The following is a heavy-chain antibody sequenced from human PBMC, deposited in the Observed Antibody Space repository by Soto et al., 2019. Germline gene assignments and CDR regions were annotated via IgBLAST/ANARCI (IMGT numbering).Heavy chain of an antibody. CDR1: GFTFSSYW. Sequence: EVQLVESGRGLVQPGGSLRLSCAASGFTFSSYWMSWVRQAPGKGLEWVANIKQDGSEKYYVDSVKGRFTISRDNAKNSLYLQMNSLRAEDTAVYYCAREGSSWTYYYMDVWGKGTTVTVSS. J-gene: IGHJ6*03. D-gene: IGHD6-13*01. CDR2: IKQDGSEK. V-gene: IGHV3-7*01. CDR3: AREGSSWTYYYMDV.